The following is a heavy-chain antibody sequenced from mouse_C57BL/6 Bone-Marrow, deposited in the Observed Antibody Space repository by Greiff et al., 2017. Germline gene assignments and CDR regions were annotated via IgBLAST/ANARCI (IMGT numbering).Heavy chain of an antibody. D-gene: IGHD2-4*01. CDR3: ARYYYDYAWFAN. J-gene: IGHJ3*01. V-gene: IGHV1-72*01. CDR1: GYTFTSYW. CDR2: IDPKSGGT. Sequence: QVQLQQPGAELVKPGASVKLSCKASGYTFTSYWMHWVKQRPGRGLEWIGRIDPKSGGTKYNEKFKSKATLTVDKPSSTAYMQLSSLTSEYSAVYYCARYYYDYAWFANWCQGTLVTVSA.